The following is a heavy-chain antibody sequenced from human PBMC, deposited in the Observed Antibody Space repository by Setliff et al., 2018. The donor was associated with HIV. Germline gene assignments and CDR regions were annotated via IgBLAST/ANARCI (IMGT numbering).Heavy chain of an antibody. CDR1: GYSFTNSW. CDR3: ARTSGARTTDY. Sequence: GESLKISCRGSGYSFTNSWIGWVRQMPGKGLEWMGIIHPSDSDTRYSPSLQGQVTISADKSISTAYLQWSSLKASDSAMYYCARTSGARTTDYWGQGTLVTVSS. CDR2: IHPSDSDT. V-gene: IGHV5-51*01. J-gene: IGHJ4*02. D-gene: IGHD1-1*01.